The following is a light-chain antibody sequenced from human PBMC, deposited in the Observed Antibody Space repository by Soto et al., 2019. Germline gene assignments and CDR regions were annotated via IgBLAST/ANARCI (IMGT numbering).Light chain of an antibody. CDR3: QQYNNWPPVT. CDR2: GAS. Sequence: EIVMTQSPATLSVSPGERATLSCRASQSVTNNLAWYQQKPGQAPRLLIYGASTRATGVPARFSGSGFGTEFALTISTLQSEDFAVYYCQQYNNWPPVTFGGGTKVEIK. CDR1: QSVTNN. V-gene: IGKV3-15*01. J-gene: IGKJ4*01.